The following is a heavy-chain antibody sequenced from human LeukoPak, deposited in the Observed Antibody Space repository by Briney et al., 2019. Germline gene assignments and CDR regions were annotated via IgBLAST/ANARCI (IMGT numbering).Heavy chain of an antibody. CDR3: ARHDYAGNSGDY. V-gene: IGHV3-48*02. J-gene: IGHJ4*02. Sequence: PGGPLRLSCAASGFTFSSYSMNWVRQPPGKGLEWVSYIGTSSSIIYYEDSVKGRFTSSRDNAKNSLYLQMNSLRDEDTAVYYCARHDYAGNSGDYWGQGTLVTVSS. CDR1: GFTFSSYS. CDR2: IGTSSSII. D-gene: IGHD4-23*01.